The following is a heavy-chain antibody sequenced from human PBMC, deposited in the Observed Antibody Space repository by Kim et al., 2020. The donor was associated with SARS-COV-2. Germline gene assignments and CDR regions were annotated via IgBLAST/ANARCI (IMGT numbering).Heavy chain of an antibody. Sequence: GGSLRLSCAASGFTFSSYAMHWVRQAPGKGLEWVAVISYDGSNKYYADSVKGRFTISRDNSKNTLYLQMNSLRAEDTAVYYCAREANAPREWELHPTTDYWGQGTLVTVSS. J-gene: IGHJ4*02. CDR2: ISYDGSNK. CDR3: AREANAPREWELHPTTDY. CDR1: GFTFSSYA. V-gene: IGHV3-30*04. D-gene: IGHD1-26*01.